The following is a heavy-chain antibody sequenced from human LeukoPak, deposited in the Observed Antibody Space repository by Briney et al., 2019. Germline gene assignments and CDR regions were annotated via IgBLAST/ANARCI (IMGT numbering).Heavy chain of an antibody. D-gene: IGHD5-24*01. V-gene: IGHV3-30-3*01. Sequence: GGSLRLSCAASGFTFGNFGMYWVRQAPGKGLEWVAVISYDGSNKYHADSVKGRFTISRDTSKNTLSLQMNSLRLEDTAVYYCARDKYGYNTPIDYWGQGTLVTVSS. CDR1: GFTFGNFG. CDR2: ISYDGSNK. J-gene: IGHJ4*02. CDR3: ARDKYGYNTPIDY.